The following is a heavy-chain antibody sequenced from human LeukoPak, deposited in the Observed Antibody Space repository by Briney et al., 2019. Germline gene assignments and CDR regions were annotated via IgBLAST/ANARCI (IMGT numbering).Heavy chain of an antibody. CDR2: IYYSGST. CDR3: ARDAPLGGIAY. CDR1: GGSISSYY. J-gene: IGHJ4*02. D-gene: IGHD2-21*01. Sequence: SETLSLTCTVSGGSISSYYWSWIRQPPGKGLEWIGYIYYSGSTYYNPSLKSRVTISVDTSKNQFSLRLSSVTAADTAVYYCARDAPLGGIAYWGQGTLVTVSS. V-gene: IGHV4-59*12.